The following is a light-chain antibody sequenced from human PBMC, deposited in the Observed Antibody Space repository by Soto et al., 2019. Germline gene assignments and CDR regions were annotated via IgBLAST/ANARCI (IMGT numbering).Light chain of an antibody. J-gene: IGKJ3*01. CDR2: AAS. V-gene: IGKV1-39*01. CDR1: QSISSY. CDR3: QQSYLYSFT. Sequence: DIQMTQSPSSLSASVGDRVTITCRASQSISSYLNWYQQKPGKAPKLLIYAASSLQSGVPSRFSGSGSGTDFTLTISSLQPEDCATYDCQQSYLYSFTVGPGTKVDIK.